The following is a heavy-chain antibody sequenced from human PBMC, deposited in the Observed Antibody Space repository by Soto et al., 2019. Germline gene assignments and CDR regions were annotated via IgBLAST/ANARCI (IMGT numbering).Heavy chain of an antibody. Sequence: SETLSLTCTVSGGSINSYYWSWIRQPPGKGLEWIGYIYYSGSTNYNPSLKSRVTISVDTSKNQFSLKLSPVTAADTAVYYCARRYGTLFDYWGQGTLVTVSS. CDR3: ARRYGTLFDY. J-gene: IGHJ4*02. CDR2: IYYSGST. V-gene: IGHV4-59*08. CDR1: GGSINSYY. D-gene: IGHD4-17*01.